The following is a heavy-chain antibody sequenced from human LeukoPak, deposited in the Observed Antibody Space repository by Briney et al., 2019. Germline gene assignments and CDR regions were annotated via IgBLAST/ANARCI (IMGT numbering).Heavy chain of an antibody. CDR2: ISDTGGRT. J-gene: IGHJ4*02. V-gene: IGHV3-23*01. D-gene: IGHD3-10*01. Sequence: GGSLRLSCAVSGITLSNYGMTWVRQAPGKGLEWVAGISDTGGRTNYADSVKGRFTISRDNPKNTLYLQMNSLRAEDTAVYSCAKRGVVVRVILVGFHKEAYYFDSWGQGALVTVSS. CDR1: GITLSNYG. CDR3: AKRGVVVRVILVGFHKEAYYFDS.